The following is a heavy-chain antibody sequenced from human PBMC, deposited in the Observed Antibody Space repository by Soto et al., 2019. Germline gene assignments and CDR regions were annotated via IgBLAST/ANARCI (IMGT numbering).Heavy chain of an antibody. V-gene: IGHV4-59*08. CDR3: ARQSSSWDKLFAP. CDR1: GGSISSYY. J-gene: IGHJ5*02. D-gene: IGHD6-13*01. CDR2: IYYSGST. Sequence: SSETLSLTCTVSGGSISSYYWNWIRQPPGKGLEWIGYIYYSGSTDYNPSLKSRVTISIDTSKNQFSLKLSSVTAADTAVYYCARQSSSWDKLFAPCGQGTLVTVSS.